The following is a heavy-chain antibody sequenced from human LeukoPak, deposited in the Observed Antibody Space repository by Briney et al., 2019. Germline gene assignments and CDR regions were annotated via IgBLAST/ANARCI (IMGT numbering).Heavy chain of an antibody. CDR3: AIGVPAAYDAFDI. CDR1: GYTFTGYY. CDR2: INPNSGGT. D-gene: IGHD2-2*01. Sequence: ASVKVSCKASGYTFTGYYMHWVRQAPGQGLEWMGWINPNSGGTNYAQKFQGWVTMTRDTSISTAYKELSRLRSDDTAVYYCAIGVPAAYDAFDIWGQGTMVTVSS. J-gene: IGHJ3*02. V-gene: IGHV1-2*04.